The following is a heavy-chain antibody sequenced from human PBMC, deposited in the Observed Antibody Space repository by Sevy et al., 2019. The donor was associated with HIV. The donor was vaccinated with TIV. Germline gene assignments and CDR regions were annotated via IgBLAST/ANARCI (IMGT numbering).Heavy chain of an antibody. CDR1: GYTLTQLS. CDR2: FDPEDGET. CDR3: ATTKDYYDSSGSPFDY. J-gene: IGHJ4*02. D-gene: IGHD3-22*01. Sequence: ASVKVSCKVSGYTLTQLSMNWVRQAPGKGLEWMGSFDPEDGETLYAQKFQGRVTMTEDTSTDTAYMELRSLRSEDTAVCYCATTKDYYDSSGSPFDYWGQGTLVTVSS. V-gene: IGHV1-24*01.